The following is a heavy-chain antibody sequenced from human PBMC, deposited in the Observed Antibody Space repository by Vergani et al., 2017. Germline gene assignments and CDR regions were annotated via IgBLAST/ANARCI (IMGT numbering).Heavy chain of an antibody. CDR3: ASGKYYSDSTPHSRGRYFDV. Sequence: QMQLQESGPGLVKASETLSLTCTVSGDSIISRSYYWGWIRQPPGKGLEWIGSIYNSGNGDSSSSLKSRVTISADTSKNQFSLRLTSVTAADTAVYYCASGKYYSDSTPHSRGRYFDVWGRGTLVTVPS. J-gene: IGHJ2*01. CDR1: GDSIISRSYY. CDR2: IYNSGNG. D-gene: IGHD3-16*01. V-gene: IGHV4-39*01.